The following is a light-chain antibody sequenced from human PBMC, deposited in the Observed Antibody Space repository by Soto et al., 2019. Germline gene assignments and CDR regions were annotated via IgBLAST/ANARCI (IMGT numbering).Light chain of an antibody. V-gene: IGKV3-20*01. CDR2: GAS. J-gene: IGKJ3*01. Sequence: EIVLTQSPGTLTLPPGERATLSCRASQSVSNNYLAWYQQKRGQAPRLLMSGASNRATGIPDRFSGSGSGTDFHLTISRLEPEDFAVYYCQQYGSSPVTFGPGTKVDIK. CDR3: QQYGSSPVT. CDR1: QSVSNNY.